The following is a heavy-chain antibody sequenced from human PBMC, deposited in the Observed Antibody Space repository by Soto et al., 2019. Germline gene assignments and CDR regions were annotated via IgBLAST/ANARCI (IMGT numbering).Heavy chain of an antibody. D-gene: IGHD3-3*01. CDR3: ARDVAPSREYYDFWSGPGYYYGMDV. Sequence: GGSLRLSCAASGFTFSSYSMNWVRQAPGKGLEWVSSISSSSSYIYYVDSVKGRFTISRDNAKNSLYLQMNSLRAEDTAVYYCARDVAPSREYYDFWSGPGYYYGMDVWGQGTTVTVSS. V-gene: IGHV3-21*01. J-gene: IGHJ6*02. CDR2: ISSSSSYI. CDR1: GFTFSSYS.